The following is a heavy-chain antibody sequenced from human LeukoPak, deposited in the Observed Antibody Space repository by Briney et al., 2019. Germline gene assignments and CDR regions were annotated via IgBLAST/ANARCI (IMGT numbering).Heavy chain of an antibody. Sequence: ASVKVSCKVSGYTLTELSMHWVRQAPGKGLEWMGGFDPEDGETIYAQKFQGRATMTEDTSTDTAYMELSSLRSEDTAVYYCATERLYCSGGSCYPFFDYWGQGTLVTVSS. CDR2: FDPEDGET. D-gene: IGHD2-15*01. J-gene: IGHJ4*02. CDR3: ATERLYCSGGSCYPFFDY. V-gene: IGHV1-24*01. CDR1: GYTLTELS.